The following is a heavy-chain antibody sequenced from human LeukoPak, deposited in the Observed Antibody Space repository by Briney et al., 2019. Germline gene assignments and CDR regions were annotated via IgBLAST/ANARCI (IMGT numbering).Heavy chain of an antibody. Sequence: GGSLRLSCVVSGLTVSNNYMSWVRQAPGNGLEWVANINPDGSEKYSVDSVTGRFTISRDNAENTVFLQMNSLRAEDSAVYYCARDLAAWDVWGKGTTVTVSS. CDR2: INPDGSEK. CDR3: ARDLAAWDV. V-gene: IGHV3-7*01. J-gene: IGHJ6*04. CDR1: GLTVSNNY.